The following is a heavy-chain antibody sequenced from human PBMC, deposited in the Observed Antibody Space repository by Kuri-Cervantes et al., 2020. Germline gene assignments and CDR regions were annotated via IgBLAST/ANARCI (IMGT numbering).Heavy chain of an antibody. CDR3: ARAGIRVPTSLDS. CDR1: GYTFTGYY. Sequence: ASVKVSCKASGYTFTGYYMHWVRQAPGQGLEWMGWINPNSGGTKYAQKFQGRVTMTRDTSITTAYMELTSLRSDDAAVFYCARAGIRVPTSLDSWGQGTLVTVSS. CDR2: INPNSGGT. V-gene: IGHV1-2*02. D-gene: IGHD1-1*01. J-gene: IGHJ4*02.